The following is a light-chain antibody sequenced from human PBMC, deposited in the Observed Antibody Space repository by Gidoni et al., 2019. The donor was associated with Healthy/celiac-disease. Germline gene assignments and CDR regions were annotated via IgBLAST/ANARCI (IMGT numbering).Light chain of an antibody. Sequence: EIVLTQSPGTLSLSPGERATLSCRASQSVSSSYLAWYQQKPGQAPRLLIYGASSRATGIPDRLSGSGSGTDFTLTISRLEPEDFAVYYCQQYGSSPLTFXGXTKVXIK. V-gene: IGKV3-20*01. CDR1: QSVSSSY. CDR3: QQYGSSPLT. CDR2: GAS. J-gene: IGKJ4*01.